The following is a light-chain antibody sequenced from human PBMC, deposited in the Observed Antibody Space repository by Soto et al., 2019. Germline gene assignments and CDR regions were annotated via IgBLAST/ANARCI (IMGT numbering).Light chain of an antibody. J-gene: IGKJ3*01. V-gene: IGKV1-27*01. CDR2: AAS. CDR3: RKYSSVPV. CDR1: QGISNY. Sequence: DIQMTQSPSSLSASVGDRVTITCRASQGISNYVAWYQQKPGKPPKLLIYAASTLQSGVPSRFSGSGSVADFTLTINSLQPEDVAAYSCRKYSSVPVFVPGTKVDIK.